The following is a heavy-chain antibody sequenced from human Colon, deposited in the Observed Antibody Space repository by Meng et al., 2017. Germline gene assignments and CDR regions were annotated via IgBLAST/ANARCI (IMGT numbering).Heavy chain of an antibody. Sequence: GESLKISCAASGFTIKNYSMDWVRQAPGKGLEWVSSISTSSSYIYYADSVKGRFTISRDNAKNSLYLQMNSLRAEDTAVYFCAGRMLRGVIVTGYFDPWGQGTLVTVSS. CDR1: GFTIKNYS. V-gene: IGHV3-21*01. J-gene: IGHJ5*02. D-gene: IGHD3-10*01. CDR2: ISTSSSYI. CDR3: AGRMLRGVIVTGYFDP.